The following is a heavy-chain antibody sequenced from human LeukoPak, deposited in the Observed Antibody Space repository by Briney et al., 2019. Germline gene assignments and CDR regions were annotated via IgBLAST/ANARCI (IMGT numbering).Heavy chain of an antibody. D-gene: IGHD3-10*01. Sequence: GGSLRLSCAASGFTFSRYSMNWVRQAPGKGLEWVSSISSGSSYIYYADSVKGRFTISRDNAKNSLYLQMNSLRVEDTAVYYCARGRGWYFDLWGRGTLVTVSS. CDR1: GFTFSRYS. CDR3: ARGRGWYFDL. V-gene: IGHV3-21*01. CDR2: ISSGSSYI. J-gene: IGHJ2*01.